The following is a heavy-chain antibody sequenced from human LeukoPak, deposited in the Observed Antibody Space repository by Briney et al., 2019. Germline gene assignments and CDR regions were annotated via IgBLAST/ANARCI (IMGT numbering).Heavy chain of an antibody. Sequence: PGGSLRLSCAASGFTFSSYAMSWVRQAPGKGLEWVSAISGSGGSTYYADSVKGRFTISRDNSKNTLYLQMNSLRAEDTAVYYCARQRSPWYYYMDVWGKGTTVTVSS. D-gene: IGHD4-17*01. CDR3: ARQRSPWYYYMDV. CDR2: ISGSGGST. J-gene: IGHJ6*03. CDR1: GFTFSSYA. V-gene: IGHV3-23*01.